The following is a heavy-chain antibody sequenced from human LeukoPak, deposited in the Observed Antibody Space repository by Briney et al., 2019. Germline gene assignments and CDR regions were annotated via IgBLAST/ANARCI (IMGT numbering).Heavy chain of an antibody. CDR1: GFTFSSYA. V-gene: IGHV3-23*01. CDR3: ANPPHGRYSSSWYSQEYFQH. J-gene: IGHJ1*01. Sequence: PGGSLRLSCAASGFTFSSYAMSWVRQAPGKGLEWVSAISGSGGSTYYADSVKGRFTISRDNSKNTLYLQMNSLRAEDTAVYYCANPPHGRYSSSWYSQEYFQHWGQGTLVTVSS. CDR2: ISGSGGST. D-gene: IGHD6-13*01.